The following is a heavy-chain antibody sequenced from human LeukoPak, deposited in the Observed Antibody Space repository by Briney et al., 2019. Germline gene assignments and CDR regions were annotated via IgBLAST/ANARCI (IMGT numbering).Heavy chain of an antibody. CDR3: ATLSYGTTFNFDY. CDR2: IYYSGST. CDR1: GGSISSYY. Sequence: SETLSLTCTVSGGSISSYYWSWIRQPPGKGLEWIGYIYYSGSTNYNPSLKSRVTISVDTSKNQFSLKLSSVTAADTAVYYCATLSYGTTFNFDYWAREPWSPSPQ. D-gene: IGHD5-18*01. J-gene: IGHJ4*02. V-gene: IGHV4-59*01.